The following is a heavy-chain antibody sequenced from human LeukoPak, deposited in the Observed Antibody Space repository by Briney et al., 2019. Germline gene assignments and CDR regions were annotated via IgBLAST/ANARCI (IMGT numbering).Heavy chain of an antibody. J-gene: IGHJ4*02. CDR3: AKGMYYYDSSPLFFDY. CDR1: GFTFSSYA. V-gene: IGHV3-23*01. Sequence: GGSLRLSCAASGFTFSSYAMSWVRQAPGKGLGWVSAISGSGGSTYYADSVKGRFTISRDNSKNTLYLQMNSLRAEDTAVYYCAKGMYYYDSSPLFFDYWGQGTLVTVSS. D-gene: IGHD3-22*01. CDR2: ISGSGGST.